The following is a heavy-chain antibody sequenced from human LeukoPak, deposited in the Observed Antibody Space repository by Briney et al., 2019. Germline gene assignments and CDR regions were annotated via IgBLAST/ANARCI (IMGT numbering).Heavy chain of an antibody. CDR2: ISGSGGST. D-gene: IGHD5-18*01. V-gene: IGHV3-23*01. CDR1: GFTFSSYA. Sequence: GGSPRLSCAASGFTFSSYAMNWVRQAPGKGLEWVSSISGSGGSTYRADSVKGRFTISRDNSKNSLYLQMNSLRAEDTAVYYCARGGYGSSWGQGTLVTVSS. CDR3: ARGGYGSS. J-gene: IGHJ4*02.